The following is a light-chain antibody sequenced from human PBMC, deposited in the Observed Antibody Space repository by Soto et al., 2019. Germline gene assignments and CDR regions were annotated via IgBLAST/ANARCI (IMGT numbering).Light chain of an antibody. V-gene: IGKV1-27*01. J-gene: IGKJ4*01. Sequence: DVQLTQSPSSLSASVGDRITITCRPSQDISHYLAWYQQKPGKPPRVLIYAASTLQSGGPTRFSGRRSGPDFTLTISSLLPEDVATYYCQKYYFAPLTFGGGTKVEIK. CDR2: AAS. CDR3: QKYYFAPLT. CDR1: QDISHY.